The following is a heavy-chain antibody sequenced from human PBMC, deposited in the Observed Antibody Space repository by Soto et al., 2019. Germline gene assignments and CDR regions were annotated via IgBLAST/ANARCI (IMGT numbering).Heavy chain of an antibody. J-gene: IGHJ4*02. CDR3: ARARGGTSRYFDY. D-gene: IGHD2-2*01. CDR2: IYHSGST. V-gene: IGHV4-38-2*01. CDR1: GYSISSGYY. Sequence: KASETLSLTCAVSGYSISSGYYWGWIRQPPGKGLEWIGSIYHSGSTYYNPSLKSRVTISVDTSKNQFSLKLSSVTAADTAVYYCARARGGTSRYFDYWGQGTLVTVSS.